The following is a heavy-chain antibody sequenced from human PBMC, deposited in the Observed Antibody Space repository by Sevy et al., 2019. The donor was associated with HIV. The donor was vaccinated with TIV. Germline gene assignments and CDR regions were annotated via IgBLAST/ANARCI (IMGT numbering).Heavy chain of an antibody. J-gene: IGHJ6*02. CDR1: GFTFSSYW. Sequence: GGSLRLSCAASGFTFSSYWMHWVRQAPGKGLVWVSRINSDGSSTSYADSVKGRFTISRDNAKNTLYLQMNSLRAEDTAGYYCARARYYDSSGYPTAYYYYGMDVWGQGTTVTVSS. D-gene: IGHD3-22*01. CDR3: ARARYYDSSGYPTAYYYYGMDV. CDR2: INSDGSST. V-gene: IGHV3-74*01.